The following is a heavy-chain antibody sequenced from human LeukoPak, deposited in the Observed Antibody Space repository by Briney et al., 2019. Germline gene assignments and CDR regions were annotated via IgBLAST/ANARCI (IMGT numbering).Heavy chain of an antibody. J-gene: IGHJ3*02. CDR2: IYHSGST. Sequence: SETLSLTCAVSGGSISSSNWWCWVRPPPGKGLEWIGEIYHSGSTNYNPSLKSRVTISVDKAKNQFSLKLSSVTAADTAVYYCARDTGRYGYYDSSGYYYGSAAFDIWGQGTMVTVSS. CDR3: ARDTGRYGYYDSSGYYYGSAAFDI. D-gene: IGHD3-22*01. V-gene: IGHV4-4*02. CDR1: GGSISSSNW.